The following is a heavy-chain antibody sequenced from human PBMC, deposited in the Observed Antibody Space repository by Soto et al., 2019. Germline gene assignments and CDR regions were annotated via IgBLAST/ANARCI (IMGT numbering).Heavy chain of an antibody. J-gene: IGHJ4*02. Sequence: ASVKVSCKASGYTFTGYYMHWVRQVPGQGLEWMGWINPNSGGTNYAQKFQGRVTMTRDTSISTAYMELSRLRSDDTAVYYCARPQHYYDSSGYYYVRREYVDYWGQGTLVTVSS. CDR3: ARPQHYYDSSGYYYVRREYVDY. V-gene: IGHV1-2*02. CDR1: GYTFTGYY. D-gene: IGHD3-22*01. CDR2: INPNSGGT.